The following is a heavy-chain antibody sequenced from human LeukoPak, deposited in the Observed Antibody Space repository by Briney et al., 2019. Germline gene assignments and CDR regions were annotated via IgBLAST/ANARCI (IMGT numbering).Heavy chain of an antibody. Sequence: GGSLRLSRASSVLPFSSYKMNAVRQAPGKRPEWVAYITGSSDSIFYADSVKGRFTISRDNAKNSLYLQMNSLRAEDTAIYYCAIQRETYSALGQGSLVTVSS. CDR1: VLPFSSYK. J-gene: IGHJ5*02. V-gene: IGHV3-48*01. CDR3: AIQRETYSA. CDR2: ITGSSDSI. D-gene: IGHD5-12*01.